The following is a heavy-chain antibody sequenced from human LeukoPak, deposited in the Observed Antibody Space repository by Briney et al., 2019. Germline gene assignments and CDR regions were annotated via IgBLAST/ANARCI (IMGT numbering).Heavy chain of an antibody. CDR3: ARDSRSCRSSDCRGDAFDI. D-gene: IGHD6-25*01. CDR2: IYADGTT. CDR1: GFTVSNDY. J-gene: IGHJ3*02. Sequence: GGSLRLSCAASGFTVSNDYMAWVRQDPGKGLEWVSLIYADGTTFYTDSVKGRFTMSRDNAENSLYLQMNSLRAEDTAVYYCARDSRSCRSSDCRGDAFDIWGQGTMVTVSS. V-gene: IGHV3-66*01.